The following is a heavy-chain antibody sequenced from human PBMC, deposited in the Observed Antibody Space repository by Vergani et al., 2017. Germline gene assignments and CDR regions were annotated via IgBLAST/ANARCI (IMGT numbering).Heavy chain of an antibody. CDR3: ARDLFYYDSSGYYSGFFDY. Sequence: EVQMVESGGGLVKPGGSLRLSCVASGFTFSHYSMNWFRQAPGKGLEWVSSISGDNDDVYYADSVKGRFTISGDKAKNSLYLQMNSLRAEDTAVYYCARDLFYYDSSGYYSGFFDYWGQGTLVTVSS. V-gene: IGHV3-21*01. D-gene: IGHD3-22*01. CDR1: GFTFSHYS. J-gene: IGHJ4*02. CDR2: ISGDNDDV.